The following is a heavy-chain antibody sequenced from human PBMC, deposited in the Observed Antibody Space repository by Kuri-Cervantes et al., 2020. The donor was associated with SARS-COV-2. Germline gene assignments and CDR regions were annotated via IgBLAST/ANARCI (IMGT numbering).Heavy chain of an antibody. Sequence: YMSWIRQPQGKGLEWIGYIYYSGSTYYNPSLKSRVTISVDTSKNQFSLKLSSVTAADTAVYYCARAPGYYYDSSGYSQNWFDPWGQGTLVTVSS. J-gene: IGHJ5*02. V-gene: IGHV4-30-4*08. CDR3: ARAPGYYYDSSGYSQNWFDP. CDR2: IYYSGST. CDR1: Y. D-gene: IGHD3-22*01.